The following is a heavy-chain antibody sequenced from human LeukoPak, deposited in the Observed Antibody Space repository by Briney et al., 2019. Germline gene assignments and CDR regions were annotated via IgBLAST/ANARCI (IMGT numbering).Heavy chain of an antibody. CDR1: GGSISSYY. CDR3: ARGRRDGYNCDY. J-gene: IGHJ4*02. CDR2: IYYSGST. D-gene: IGHD5-24*01. Sequence: SETLSLTCTVSGGSISSYYWSWIRQPPGKGLEWIGYIYYSGSTDYNPSLKSRVTISVDTSKNQFSLKLSSVTAADTAVYYCARGRRDGYNCDYWGQGTLVTVSS. V-gene: IGHV4-59*01.